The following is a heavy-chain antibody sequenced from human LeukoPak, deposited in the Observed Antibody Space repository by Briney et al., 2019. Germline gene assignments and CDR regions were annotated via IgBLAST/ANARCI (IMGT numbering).Heavy chain of an antibody. CDR2: ISYDGSNK. J-gene: IGHJ4*02. CDR1: GFTFSSYA. D-gene: IGHD4-17*01. CDR3: ARDYGDYHYFDY. Sequence: GRSLRLSCAASGFTFSSYAMHWVRQAPGKGLEWVAVISYDGSNKYYADSVKGRFTISRDNSKNTLYLQMNSLRAEATAVYYCARDYGDYHYFDYWGQGTLVTVSS. V-gene: IGHV3-30*01.